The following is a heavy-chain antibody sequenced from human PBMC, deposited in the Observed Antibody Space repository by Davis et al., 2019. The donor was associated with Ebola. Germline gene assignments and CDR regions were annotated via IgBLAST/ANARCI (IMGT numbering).Heavy chain of an antibody. D-gene: IGHD2-2*01. J-gene: IGHJ6*04. CDR1: GGTFSRYA. Sequence: SVPVSCQASGGTFSRYAIIWVRQAPGQGLEWLGGIIPIFGTANYAQKFQGRVTITADESTSTAYMEMSSLRSEDTAVYYCASRVVPAAMKRFGGDDYYYYYGMDVWGKGTTVTVSS. CDR3: ASRVVPAAMKRFGGDDYYYYYGMDV. V-gene: IGHV1-69*13. CDR2: IIPIFGTA.